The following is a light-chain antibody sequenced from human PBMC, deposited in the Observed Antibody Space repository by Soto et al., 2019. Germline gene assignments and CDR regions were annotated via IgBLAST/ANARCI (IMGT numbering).Light chain of an antibody. CDR3: QQYDNLPRNT. V-gene: IGKV1-33*01. Sequence: DIQMTQSPSSLSASVGDRVTITCQASQDINKYLNWYQHKPGKAPKLLIYDTSNLETGAPSRFSGSGSGRHYTFTISSLQPKATAIIYCQQYDNLPRNTFVQWTKLEIK. CDR2: DTS. CDR1: QDINKY. J-gene: IGKJ2*01.